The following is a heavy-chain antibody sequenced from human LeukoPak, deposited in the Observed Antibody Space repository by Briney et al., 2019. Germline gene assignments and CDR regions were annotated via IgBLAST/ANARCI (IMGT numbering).Heavy chain of an antibody. J-gene: IGHJ4*02. CDR1: GFTLSSYA. CDR2: ISVSGNT. D-gene: IGHD3-3*01. V-gene: IGHV3-23*01. CDR3: AKQVGVVIRGYFDY. Sequence: GGSLRLSCAASGFTLSSYAMSWVRQGPGKGLEWVSAISVSGNTYHADSVKGRFTISRDSSKNTLYLQMNSLRAEDAAVYYCAKQVGVVIRGYFDYWGQGTLVTVSS.